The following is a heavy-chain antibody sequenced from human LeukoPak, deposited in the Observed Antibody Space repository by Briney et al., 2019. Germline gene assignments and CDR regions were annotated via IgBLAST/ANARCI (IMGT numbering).Heavy chain of an antibody. Sequence: ASVKVSCKASGYTFTSYGISWVRQAPGQGLEWMGWISAYNGNTNYAQKLQGRVTMTTDTSTSTAYMELRSLRSDDTAVYYCARDYYYDSSGYYSHPYYFDYWGQGTLVTVSS. CDR1: GYTFTSYG. CDR3: ARDYYYDSSGYYSHPYYFDY. CDR2: ISAYNGNT. J-gene: IGHJ4*02. D-gene: IGHD3-22*01. V-gene: IGHV1-18*01.